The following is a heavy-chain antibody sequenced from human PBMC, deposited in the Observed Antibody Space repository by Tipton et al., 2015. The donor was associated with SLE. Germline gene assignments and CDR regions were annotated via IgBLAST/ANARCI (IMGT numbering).Heavy chain of an antibody. CDR1: GFTFVDYA. V-gene: IGHV3-9*01. D-gene: IGHD6-13*01. J-gene: IGHJ4*02. Sequence: SLRLSCAASGFTFVDYAMHWVRQAPGKGLEWVSGINWSSDSIAYADSVKGRFAISRDNAKNSLYLQMNSLKNEDAALYYCAKDTGAQQQLGSDFDYWGQGTLVTVSS. CDR3: AKDTGAQQQLGSDFDY. CDR2: INWSSDSI.